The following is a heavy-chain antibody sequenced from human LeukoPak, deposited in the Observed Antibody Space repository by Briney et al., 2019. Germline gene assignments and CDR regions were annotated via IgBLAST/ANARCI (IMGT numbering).Heavy chain of an antibody. Sequence: ASVKVSCKASGYTFTSYGISWVRQAPGQGLEWMGGIIPIFGTANYAQKFQGRVTITADKSTSTAYMELSSLRSEDTAVYYCARVGGGSLTYNWFDPWGQGTLVAVSS. V-gene: IGHV1-69*06. J-gene: IGHJ5*02. CDR1: GYTFTSYG. CDR3: ARVGGGSLTYNWFDP. CDR2: IIPIFGTA. D-gene: IGHD2-15*01.